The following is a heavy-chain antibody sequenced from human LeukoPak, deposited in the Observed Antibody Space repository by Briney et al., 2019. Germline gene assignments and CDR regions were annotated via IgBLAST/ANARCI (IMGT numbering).Heavy chain of an antibody. CDR3: ARVYTGIVGATIKGAFDI. J-gene: IGHJ3*02. CDR1: GGSISSYY. CDR2: IYYSGST. D-gene: IGHD1-26*01. Sequence: SETLSLTCTVSGGSISSYYWSWIRQPPGKGLDWIGYIYYSGSTNYNPSLKSRVTISVDTSKNQFSLKLSSVTAADTAVYYCARVYTGIVGATIKGAFDIWGQGTMVTVSS. V-gene: IGHV4-59*01.